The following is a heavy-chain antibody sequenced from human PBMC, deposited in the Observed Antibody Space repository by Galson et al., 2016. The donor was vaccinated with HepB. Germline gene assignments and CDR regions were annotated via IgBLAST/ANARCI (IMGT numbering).Heavy chain of an antibody. CDR1: GITFSNYA. CDR2: ISYDGSHK. Sequence: SLRLSCAVSGITFSNYAMHWVRQAPGKGLEWVAVISYDGSHKYFADSAKGRFTISRDNSNNTLYLQMSSLRAEDTAVYYCARDRSPSDYAGWFDPWGQGTLVTVSS. V-gene: IGHV3-30*04. J-gene: IGHJ5*02. CDR3: ARDRSPSDYAGWFDP. D-gene: IGHD3-16*01.